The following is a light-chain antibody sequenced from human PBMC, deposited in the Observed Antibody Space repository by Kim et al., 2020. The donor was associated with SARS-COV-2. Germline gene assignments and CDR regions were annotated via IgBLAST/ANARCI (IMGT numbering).Light chain of an antibody. CDR2: GAS. CDR1: QSVSTN. V-gene: IGKV3-15*01. CDR3: HQYNHWPRGT. J-gene: IGKJ5*01. Sequence: SPGARATRSGRDSQSVSTNLAWYQQKPGQAPRLRIYGASARATGIPARFSGSGYGTEFTLTISSLQSEDFALYYCHQYNHWPRGTFGQGTRLEIK.